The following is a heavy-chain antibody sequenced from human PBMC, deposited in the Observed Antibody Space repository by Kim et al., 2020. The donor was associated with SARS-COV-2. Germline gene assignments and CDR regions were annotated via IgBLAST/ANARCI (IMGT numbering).Heavy chain of an antibody. V-gene: IGHV3-7*01. CDR1: GFTFSSYW. CDR3: ARSGGRYFDWLLYFDP. J-gene: IGHJ5*02. Sequence: GGSLRLSCAASGFTFSSYWMSWVRQAPGKGLEWVANIKQDGSEKYYVDSVKGRFTISRDNAKNSLYLQMNSLRAEDTAVYYCARSGGRYFDWLLYFDPWGQGTLVTVSS. D-gene: IGHD3-9*01. CDR2: IKQDGSEK.